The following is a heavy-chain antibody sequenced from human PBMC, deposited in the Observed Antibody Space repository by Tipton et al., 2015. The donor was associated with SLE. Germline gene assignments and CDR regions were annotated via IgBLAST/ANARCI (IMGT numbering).Heavy chain of an antibody. V-gene: IGHV1-69*05. CDR3: ARGVGKQQLVGWGFDY. J-gene: IGHJ4*02. CDR2: IIPIFGTA. Sequence: QSGAEVKKPGSSVKVSCKASGGTFSSYAISWVRQAPGQGLEWMGGIIPIFGTANYAQKFQGRVTITTDESTSTAYMELSSLRSEDTAVYYCARGVGKQQLVGWGFDYWGQGTLVTVSS. D-gene: IGHD6-13*01. CDR1: GGTFSSYA.